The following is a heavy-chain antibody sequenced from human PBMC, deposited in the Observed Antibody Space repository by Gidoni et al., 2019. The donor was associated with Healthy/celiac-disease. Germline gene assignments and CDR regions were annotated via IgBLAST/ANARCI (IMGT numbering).Heavy chain of an antibody. V-gene: IGHV3-7*03. J-gene: IGHJ3*02. CDR3: AREGVDSSGYFVAFDI. D-gene: IGHD3-22*01. CDR1: GFTFRSYW. Sequence: EVQLVESGGGLVQPGGSLRLSCAASGFTFRSYWMSWVRQAPGKGLEWVANIKQDGSEKYYVDSVKGRFTISRDNAKNSLYLQMNSLRAEDTAVYYCAREGVDSSGYFVAFDIWGQGTMVTVSS. CDR2: IKQDGSEK.